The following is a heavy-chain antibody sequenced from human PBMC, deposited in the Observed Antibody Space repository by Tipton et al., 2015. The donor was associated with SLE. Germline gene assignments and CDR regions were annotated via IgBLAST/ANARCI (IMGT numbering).Heavy chain of an antibody. J-gene: IGHJ3*02. Sequence: AEVKKPGASLKISCKASANTFTGYYMHWVRQAPGQGLEWMGRINLNSGGTTTAQKFQGRVTMTRDTSINTAYMNLGRLRSDDTAMYYCAREDYNNGGGNAFDIWGQGTMITVSS. D-gene: IGHD3-10*01. CDR1: ANTFTGYY. CDR2: INLNSGGT. CDR3: AREDYNNGGGNAFDI. V-gene: IGHV1-2*06.